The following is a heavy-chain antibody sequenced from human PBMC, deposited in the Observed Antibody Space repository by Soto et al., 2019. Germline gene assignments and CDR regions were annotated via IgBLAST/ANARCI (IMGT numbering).Heavy chain of an antibody. CDR1: GFTFSSYD. V-gene: IGHV3-13*01. D-gene: IGHD5-12*01. CDR3: ARGRYSGYDDLKDYYYGMDV. CDR2: IGTAGDT. Sequence: QPGGSLRLSCAASGFTFSSYDMHWVRQATGKGLEWVSAIGTAGDTYYPGSVKGRFTISRENAKNSLYLQMNSLRAGDTAVYYCARGRYSGYDDLKDYYYGMDVWGQGTTVTVSS. J-gene: IGHJ6*02.